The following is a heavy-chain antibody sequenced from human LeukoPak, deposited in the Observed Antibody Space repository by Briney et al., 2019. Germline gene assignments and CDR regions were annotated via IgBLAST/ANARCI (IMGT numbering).Heavy chain of an antibody. D-gene: IGHD1-26*01. Sequence: SETLSLTCTVSGYSISSGHLWGWIRQPPGKGLEWIGSIDGSGSSYYNPSLKSRVTISVDTSRNQFSLKMTSVTAADTAVYYCARVVEFSNYWFDPWGHGTLVTVSS. CDR3: ARVVEFSNYWFDP. J-gene: IGHJ5*02. V-gene: IGHV4-38-2*02. CDR2: IDGSGSS. CDR1: GYSISSGHL.